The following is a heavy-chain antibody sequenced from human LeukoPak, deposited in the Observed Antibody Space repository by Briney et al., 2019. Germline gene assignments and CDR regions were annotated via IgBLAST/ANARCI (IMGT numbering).Heavy chain of an antibody. D-gene: IGHD4-17*01. Sequence: GGSLRLSCTASGFTFSSYAMSWVRQAPGKGLEWVSNIIGSGTSTYYADSVKGRFTISRDNSENTLYLQMNSLRAEDTAVYYCAKGGSTVTTINWFDPWGQGTLVTVSS. CDR1: GFTFSSYA. V-gene: IGHV3-23*01. CDR2: IIGSGTST. CDR3: AKGGSTVTTINWFDP. J-gene: IGHJ5*02.